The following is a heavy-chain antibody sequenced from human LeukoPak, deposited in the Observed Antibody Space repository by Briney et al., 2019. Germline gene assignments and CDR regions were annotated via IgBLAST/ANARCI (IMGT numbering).Heavy chain of an antibody. CDR2: ISSSGSTI. Sequence: GGSLRLSCAASGFTFSDYYMSWIRQAPGKGLEWVSYISSSGSTIYYADSVKGRFTISRDNAKNSLYLQMNSLRAEDTAVYYCARDDGLVVTATPPNYYGMDVWGQGTTVTVSS. J-gene: IGHJ6*02. V-gene: IGHV3-11*01. CDR3: ARDDGLVVTATPPNYYGMDV. D-gene: IGHD2-21*02. CDR1: GFTFSDYY.